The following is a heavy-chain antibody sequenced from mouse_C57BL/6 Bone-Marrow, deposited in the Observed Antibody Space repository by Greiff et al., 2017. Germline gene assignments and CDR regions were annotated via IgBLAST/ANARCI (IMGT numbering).Heavy chain of an antibody. V-gene: IGHV1-26*01. CDR1: GYTFTDYY. CDR2: INPNNGGT. CDR3: ARSGNYPHWYFDV. D-gene: IGHD2-1*01. J-gene: IGHJ1*03. Sequence: VQLQQSGPELVKPGASVKISCKASGYTFTDYYMNWVKQSHGKSLEWIGDINPNNGGTSYNQKFKGKATLTVDKSSSTAYMELRSLTSEDSAVYYCARSGNYPHWYFDVWGTGTTVTVSS.